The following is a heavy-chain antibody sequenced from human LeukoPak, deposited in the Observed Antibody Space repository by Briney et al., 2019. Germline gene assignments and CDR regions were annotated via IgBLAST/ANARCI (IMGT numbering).Heavy chain of an antibody. J-gene: IGHJ4*02. CDR2: ISSSSRDI. Sequence: PGGSLRLSCAASGFTVSSNEMSWVRQAPGKGLEWVSCISSSSRDIYYADSVKGRFTISRDNAKNSLFLQMNSLRAEDTAVYYCVRGTSHYYDINSYLSTSDYWGQGTLVTVSS. CDR1: GFTVSSNE. V-gene: IGHV3-21*01. CDR3: VRGTSHYYDINSYLSTSDY. D-gene: IGHD3-22*01.